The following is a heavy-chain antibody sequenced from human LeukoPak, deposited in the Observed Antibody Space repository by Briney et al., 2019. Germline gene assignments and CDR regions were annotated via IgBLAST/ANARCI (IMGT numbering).Heavy chain of an antibody. Sequence: HAGGSLRLSCAASGFTLSNYWMSWVRQAPGKGLEWVANIKQGGSEKYYVDSVKGRFTISRDNAYNSLHLQMSSLRADDTAVYYCARQGSTWWDPFDFWGQGTLVTVSS. CDR2: IKQGGSEK. CDR1: GFTLSNYW. V-gene: IGHV3-7*03. D-gene: IGHD1-26*01. CDR3: ARQGSTWWDPFDF. J-gene: IGHJ4*02.